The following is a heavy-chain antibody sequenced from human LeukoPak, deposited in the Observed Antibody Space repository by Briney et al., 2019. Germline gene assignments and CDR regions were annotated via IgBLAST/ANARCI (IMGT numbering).Heavy chain of an antibody. V-gene: IGHV3-23*01. CDR3: AKGSGYDSGYYGMDV. D-gene: IGHD5-12*01. CDR2: ISGSGGST. CDR1: GFTFSSYA. J-gene: IGHJ6*02. Sequence: GGSLRISCAASGFTFSSYAMSWVRQAPGKGLGWVSAISGSGGSTYYADSVKGRFTISRDNSKNTLYLQMNSLRAEDTAVYYCAKGSGYDSGYYGMDVWGQGTTVTVSS.